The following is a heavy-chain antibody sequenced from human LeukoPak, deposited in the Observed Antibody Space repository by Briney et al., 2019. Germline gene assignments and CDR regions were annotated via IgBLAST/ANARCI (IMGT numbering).Heavy chain of an antibody. D-gene: IGHD2-2*02. V-gene: IGHV1-18*01. CDR2: ISAYNGNT. Sequence: GASVKVSCKASGYTFTSYGISWVRQAPGQGLEWMGWISAYNGNTNYAQKLQGRVTMTTDTSTSTAYMELRSLRSDDTAVYYCARAGWGIPAAIMLDYWGQGTLVTVSS. CDR1: GYTFTSYG. J-gene: IGHJ4*02. CDR3: ARAGWGIPAAIMLDY.